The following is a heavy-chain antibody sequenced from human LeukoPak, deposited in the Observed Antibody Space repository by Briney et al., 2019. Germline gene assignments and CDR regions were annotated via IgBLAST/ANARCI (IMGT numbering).Heavy chain of an antibody. J-gene: IGHJ4*02. D-gene: IGHD3-22*01. Sequence: GGSLRLSCAASGFTFSSYSMNWVRQAPGKGLEWVSYISSSSSTIYYADSVKGRFTISRDNAKNSLYLQMNSLRAEDTAVYYCARGRGYYYDSSGYYELDYWGQGTLVTVSS. CDR2: ISSSSSTI. CDR1: GFTFSSYS. CDR3: ARGRGYYYDSSGYYELDY. V-gene: IGHV3-48*01.